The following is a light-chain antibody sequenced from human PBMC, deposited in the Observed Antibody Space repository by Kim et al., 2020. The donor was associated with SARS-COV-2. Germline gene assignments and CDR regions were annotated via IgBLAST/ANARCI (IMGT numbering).Light chain of an antibody. Sequence: ASVGDRVTITCRARQDIRNDLGWYQQNPGRAPKRLIYGASSLQSGVPSRFSGSGSGTEFTLTISSLQPEDFATYFCLQHNAYPITFGQGTRLEIK. CDR3: LQHNAYPIT. V-gene: IGKV1-17*01. CDR2: GAS. CDR1: QDIRND. J-gene: IGKJ5*01.